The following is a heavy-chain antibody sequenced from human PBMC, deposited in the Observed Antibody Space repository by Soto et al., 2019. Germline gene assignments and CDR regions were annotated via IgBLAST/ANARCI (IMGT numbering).Heavy chain of an antibody. V-gene: IGHV3-23*01. CDR2: IKSDGSST. J-gene: IGHJ4*02. CDR3: AQLGLMTFSHKHYFNH. Sequence: EVQLLESGGDLVQPGGSLRLSCVASGFSFDNYGMSWVRQAPGKGLEWVSAIKSDGSSTYYAASVKDRFTISRDNSKDTLYLQLNRLRAEDTAVYYCAQLGLMTFSHKHYFNHWGRGTLVTVSS. D-gene: IGHD3-16*01. CDR1: GFSFDNYG.